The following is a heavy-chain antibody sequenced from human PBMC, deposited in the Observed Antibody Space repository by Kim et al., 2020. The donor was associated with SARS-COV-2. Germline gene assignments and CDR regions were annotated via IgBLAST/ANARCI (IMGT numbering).Heavy chain of an antibody. CDR1: GFAFSTSW. CDR2: IKEDGRDT. J-gene: IGHJ4*01. CDR3: ARDPYDSSGYGAFDY. D-gene: IGHD3-22*01. V-gene: IGHV3-7*01. Sequence: GGSLRLSCVGSGFAFSTSWMTWVRQVPGRGLEWVANIKEDGRDTYYVDSVKGRFPISRDNAKSSVYLQMNSLRAEDTAVYYCARDPYDSSGYGAFDYWG.